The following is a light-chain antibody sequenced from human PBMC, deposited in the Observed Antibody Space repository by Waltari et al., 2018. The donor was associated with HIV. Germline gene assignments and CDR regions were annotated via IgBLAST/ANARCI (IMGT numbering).Light chain of an antibody. CDR3: QQRSNWPVT. CDR2: DAS. Sequence: DIVLTQSPATLSFSPGERATLSCRASQSVSSYLAWYQQKPGQAPRLLIYDASNRATGIPGRFSGSGSGTDFTLTISSLEPEEFAVYYCQQRSNWPVTFGQGTKVEIK. V-gene: IGKV3-11*01. J-gene: IGKJ1*01. CDR1: QSVSSY.